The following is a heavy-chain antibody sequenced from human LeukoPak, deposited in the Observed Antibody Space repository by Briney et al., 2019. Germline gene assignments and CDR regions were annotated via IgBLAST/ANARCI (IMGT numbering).Heavy chain of an antibody. CDR2: INAGNSNT. Sequence: GASVKVSCKASGYTFTSYAMHWVRQAPGQRLGWMGWINAGNSNTKYSQKFQGRVTITRDTSASTAYMELSSLRSEDTAVYYCARDPRYSSGWYDYWGQGTLVTVSS. CDR1: GYTFTSYA. CDR3: ARDPRYSSGWYDY. V-gene: IGHV1-3*01. D-gene: IGHD6-19*01. J-gene: IGHJ4*02.